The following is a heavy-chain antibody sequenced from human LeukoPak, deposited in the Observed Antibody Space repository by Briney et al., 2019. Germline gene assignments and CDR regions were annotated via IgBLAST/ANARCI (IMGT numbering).Heavy chain of an antibody. J-gene: IGHJ4*02. CDR1: GYTFTSYG. Sequence: GASVKVSCKASGYTFTSYGISWVRQAPGQGLEWMGWITPYNGNTNYAQELQGRVTMTTDTSTSTAHMELRSLRSDDTAVYYCARAVPPNLEWFYYWGQGTLVTVSS. CDR2: ITPYNGNT. D-gene: IGHD3-3*01. CDR3: ARAVPPNLEWFYY. V-gene: IGHV1-18*01.